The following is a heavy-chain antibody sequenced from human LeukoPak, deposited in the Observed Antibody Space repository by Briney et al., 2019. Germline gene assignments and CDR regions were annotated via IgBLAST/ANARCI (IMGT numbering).Heavy chain of an antibody. Sequence: SETLCLTCTVSGGSISSYYWSWIRQPPGKGLEWIGYIHNSGSTNYNPSLKSRVTISVDTSKNQFSLKLSSVTAADTAVYYCARGGPYGVVTSFDFWGQGTLVTVSS. CDR1: GGSISSYY. CDR2: IHNSGST. J-gene: IGHJ4*02. V-gene: IGHV4-59*01. D-gene: IGHD3-3*01. CDR3: ARGGPYGVVTSFDF.